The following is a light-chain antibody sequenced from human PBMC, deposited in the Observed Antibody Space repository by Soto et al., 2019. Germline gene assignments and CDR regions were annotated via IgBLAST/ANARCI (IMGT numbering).Light chain of an antibody. Sequence: QSVLTQPPSVSAAPGQKVTISCSGSSSYIGNNYVSWYQQLPGTAPKLLIYDNNKRPSGIPDRFSGSKSGTPATLGITGLQTGDEADYYCGTWDSSLSAVVFGGGTKLTVL. CDR2: DNN. V-gene: IGLV1-51*01. CDR1: SSYIGNNY. CDR3: GTWDSSLSAVV. J-gene: IGLJ2*01.